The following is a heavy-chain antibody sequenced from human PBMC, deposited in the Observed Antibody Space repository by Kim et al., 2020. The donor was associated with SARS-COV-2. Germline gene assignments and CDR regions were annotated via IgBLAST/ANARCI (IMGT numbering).Heavy chain of an antibody. Sequence: ASVKVSCKASGYTFTSYFISWVRQAPGQGLEWMGWISSYNGNTNYAQKLQGRVTMTTDTSTSTAYMELRSLRSDDTAVYYCARIPNSKLVRFDTWGQGTLVTVSS. CDR2: ISSYNGNT. CDR1: GYTFTSYF. CDR3: ARIPNSKLVRFDT. D-gene: IGHD6-6*01. J-gene: IGHJ5*02. V-gene: IGHV1-18*01.